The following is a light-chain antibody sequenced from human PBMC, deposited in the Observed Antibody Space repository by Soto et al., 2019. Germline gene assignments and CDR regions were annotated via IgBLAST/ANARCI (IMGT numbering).Light chain of an antibody. CDR3: QQYGSSPFT. CDR1: QSVSSSY. J-gene: IGKJ3*01. CDR2: GAS. Sequence: EIVLTQSPGTLSLSPGERATLSCRASQSVSSSYLAWYQQKPGQAPRLLIYGASSRATGIPDRSRGSGSGTDFTLTISRLEPEDFAVYYCQQYGSSPFTFGPGTNVDIK. V-gene: IGKV3-20*01.